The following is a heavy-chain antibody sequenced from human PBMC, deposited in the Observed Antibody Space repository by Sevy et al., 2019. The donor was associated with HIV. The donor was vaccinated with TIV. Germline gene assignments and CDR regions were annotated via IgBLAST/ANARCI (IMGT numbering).Heavy chain of an antibody. D-gene: IGHD3-10*01. CDR1: GFTFSSYG. Sequence: GGSLRLSCAASGFTFSSYGMHWVRQAPGKGLEWVAFIRYDGSNKYYADSVKGRFTISRDNSKNTLYLQMNSLRAEDTAVHYCAKDLAYDYGSGNQKRYYYYGMVVWGQGTTVTDSS. CDR3: AKDLAYDYGSGNQKRYYYYGMVV. CDR2: IRYDGSNK. V-gene: IGHV3-30*02. J-gene: IGHJ6*02.